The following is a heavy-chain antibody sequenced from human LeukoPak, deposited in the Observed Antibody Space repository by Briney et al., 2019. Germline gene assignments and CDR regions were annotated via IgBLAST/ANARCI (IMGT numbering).Heavy chain of an antibody. D-gene: IGHD3-22*01. J-gene: IGHJ4*02. V-gene: IGHV1-18*01. CDR1: GYTFTSYG. CDR3: ARGAHYYDSSGYDVDY. CDR2: ISAYNGNT. Sequence: ASVKVSCKASGYTFTSYGISWVRQAPGQGLEWMGWISAYNGNTNYAQKLQGRVTMTTDESTSTAYMELSSLRSEDTAVYYCARGAHYYDSSGYDVDYWGQGTLVTVSS.